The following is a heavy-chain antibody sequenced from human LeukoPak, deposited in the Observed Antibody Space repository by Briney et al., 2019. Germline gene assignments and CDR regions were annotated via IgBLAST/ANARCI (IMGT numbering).Heavy chain of an antibody. CDR2: IYTSGST. J-gene: IGHJ4*02. Sequence: SETLSLTCTVSGGSISSYYWSWIRQPAGKGLEWIGRIYTSGSTNYNPSLKSRVTMSVDTSKNQFSLKLSSVTAADTAVNYCARGGPKYYDSSGYYSYWGQGTLVTVSS. CDR3: ARGGPKYYDSSGYYSY. V-gene: IGHV4-4*07. D-gene: IGHD3-22*01. CDR1: GGSISSYY.